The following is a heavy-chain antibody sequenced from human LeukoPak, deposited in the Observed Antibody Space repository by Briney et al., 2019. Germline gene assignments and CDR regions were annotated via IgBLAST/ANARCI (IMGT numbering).Heavy chain of an antibody. V-gene: IGHV1-46*01. CDR2: INPSGGST. D-gene: IGHD2-2*01. CDR1: GYTFTSYY. J-gene: IGHJ3*02. Sequence: ASVKVSCKASGYTFTSYYMHWVRQAPGQGLEWMGIINPSGGSTSYAQKFQGRVTMTRDTSTSTVYMELSSLRSEDTAVYYCAIPAATNAFDIWGQGTMVTVSS. CDR3: AIPAATNAFDI.